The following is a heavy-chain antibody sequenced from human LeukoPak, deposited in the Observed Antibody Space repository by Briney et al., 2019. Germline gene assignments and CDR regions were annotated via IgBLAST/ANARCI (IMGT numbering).Heavy chain of an antibody. J-gene: IGHJ5*02. D-gene: IGHD6-13*01. V-gene: IGHV1-8*01. CDR3: ARGRRAAAGSDNWFDP. CDR1: GYTFTSYG. CDR2: MNPNSGNT. Sequence: ASVKVSCKASGYTFTSYGINWVRQATGQGLEWVGWMNPNSGNTGYAQKFQGRVTLTRNTSISTAYMELSSLRSEDTAVYYCARGRRAAAGSDNWFDPWGQGTLVTVSS.